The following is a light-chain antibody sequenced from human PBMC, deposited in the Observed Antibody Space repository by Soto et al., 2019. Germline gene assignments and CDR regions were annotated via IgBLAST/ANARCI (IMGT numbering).Light chain of an antibody. CDR1: QSVSSSY. CDR2: GAS. Sequence: EIVLTQSPGTLSLSPGERATLSCRASQSVSSSYLGWYQQKPGQAPRLLIYGASSRATGIPDRFSGSGSGTDFTLTISRLEPEDFAVYYCQQYGSSPPHTFGGGTKVEIK. J-gene: IGKJ4*01. V-gene: IGKV3-20*01. CDR3: QQYGSSPPHT.